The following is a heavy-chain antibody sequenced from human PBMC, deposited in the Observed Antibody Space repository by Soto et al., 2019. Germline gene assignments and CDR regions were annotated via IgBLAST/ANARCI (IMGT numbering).Heavy chain of an antibody. CDR2: ISTYNGNT. D-gene: IGHD2-15*01. Sequence: ASVKVSCKASGYTFTSYDISWVRQAPGQGLEWMGWISTYNGNTNYAQKLQGRVTMTTDTSTSTAYMELRSLRSDDTAVYYCARGFRVAATRWWFDPWGKGTLVTVYS. CDR1: GYTFTSYD. CDR3: ARGFRVAATRWWFDP. J-gene: IGHJ5*02. V-gene: IGHV1-18*01.